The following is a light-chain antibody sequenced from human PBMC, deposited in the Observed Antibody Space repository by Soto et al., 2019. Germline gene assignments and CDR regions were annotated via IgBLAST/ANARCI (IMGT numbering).Light chain of an antibody. CDR1: QGISNY. CDR2: AAS. J-gene: IGKJ3*01. Sequence: DIQMTQSPSSLSASVGDRVTITCRASQGISNYLAWYQQKPGKVPKLLIYAASTLQSGVPSRFSGSGSGTDFPLTISSLQPEDAANYCYQKYSSAPFTFGPGTKVDIK. CDR3: QKYSSAPFT. V-gene: IGKV1-27*01.